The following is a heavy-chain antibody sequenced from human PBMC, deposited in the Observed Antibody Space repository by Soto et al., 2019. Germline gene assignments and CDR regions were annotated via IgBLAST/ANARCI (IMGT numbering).Heavy chain of an antibody. Sequence: QVQLQESGPGLVKPSQTLSLTCTVSGGSISSGGYYWSWIRQHPGKGLEWIGYIYYSGRTYYTPPPKSRFTISVDTSKNQFALKLRSVTAADTAVYYGAGVRRGFWSGYYYYYYGIDVWGQGTTVTVSS. CDR3: AGVRRGFWSGYYYYYYGIDV. J-gene: IGHJ6*02. CDR1: GGSISSGGYY. CDR2: IYYSGRT. V-gene: IGHV4-31*03. D-gene: IGHD3-3*01.